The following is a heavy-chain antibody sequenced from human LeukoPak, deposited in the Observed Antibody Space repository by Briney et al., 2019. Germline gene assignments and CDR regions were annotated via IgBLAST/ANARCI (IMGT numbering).Heavy chain of an antibody. Sequence: GGSLRLSCAASGFTFSSYWMSWVRQAPGKGLEWVANIKQDGSEKYYVDSVKGRFTISRDNAKNSLYLQMNSLRAEDTAVYYCARDPAAAGTWFDYWGQGTLVTVSS. CDR3: ARDPAAAGTWFDY. CDR2: IKQDGSEK. J-gene: IGHJ4*02. D-gene: IGHD6-13*01. CDR1: GFTFSSYW. V-gene: IGHV3-7*01.